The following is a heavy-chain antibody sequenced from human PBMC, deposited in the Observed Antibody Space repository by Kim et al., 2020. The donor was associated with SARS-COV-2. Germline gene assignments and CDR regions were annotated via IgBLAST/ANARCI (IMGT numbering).Heavy chain of an antibody. J-gene: IGHJ4*02. CDR1: GFTFSSYA. CDR3: AKNFRAAAATSHFDY. V-gene: IGHV3-23*03. D-gene: IGHD6-13*01. Sequence: GGSLRLSCAASGFTFSSYAMSWVRQAPGKGLEWVSLIYSDDNRTYYADSVKGRFTISRDNSKNTLFLQMNSLGAEDTAAYYCAKNFRAAAATSHFDYWGQGTLVTVSS. CDR2: IYSDDNRT.